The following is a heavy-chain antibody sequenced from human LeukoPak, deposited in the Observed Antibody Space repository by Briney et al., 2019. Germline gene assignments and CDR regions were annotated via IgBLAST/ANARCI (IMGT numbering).Heavy chain of an antibody. CDR1: GGSFSGYY. V-gene: IGHV4-34*01. CDR2: INHSGST. Sequence: PSETLSLTCAVYGGSFSGYYWSWIRQPPGKGLEWIGEINHSGSTNYNPSLKSRVTISVDTSKNQFSLKLSSVTAADTAVYYCASGGFTMVRGVIDYWGQGTLVTVSS. CDR3: ASGGFTMVRGVIDY. D-gene: IGHD3-10*01. J-gene: IGHJ4*02.